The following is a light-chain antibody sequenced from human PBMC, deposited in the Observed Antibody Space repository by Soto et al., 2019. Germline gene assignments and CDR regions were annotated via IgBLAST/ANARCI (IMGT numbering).Light chain of an antibody. CDR3: SSYTSSSPYV. CDR1: SSDVGGYNY. Sequence: QSVLTQPASVSGSPGQSITISCTGTSSDVGGYNYVSWYQQHPGKAPKLTIYDVSNRPSGVSNRFSGSKSGNTASLTISGLQAEDEADYYCSSYTSSSPYVFGTGTKSPS. V-gene: IGLV2-14*01. CDR2: DVS. J-gene: IGLJ1*01.